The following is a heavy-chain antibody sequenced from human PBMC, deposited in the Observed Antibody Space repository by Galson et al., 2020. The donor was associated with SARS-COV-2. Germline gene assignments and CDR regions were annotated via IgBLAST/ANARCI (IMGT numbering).Heavy chain of an antibody. V-gene: IGHV1-18*01. CDR2: NNGYNGDT. CDR1: GYTFLDYG. D-gene: IGHD3-10*01. Sequence: ASVKVSCKTSGYTFLDYGLSWVRQAPGQGLEWMGRNNGYNGDTNFAQYLQGRVTMTRDTSTRTAYLEVRSLRSDDTAVYYCARDNKAAMDVWGQGTTVTVSS. CDR3: ARDNKAAMDV. J-gene: IGHJ6*02.